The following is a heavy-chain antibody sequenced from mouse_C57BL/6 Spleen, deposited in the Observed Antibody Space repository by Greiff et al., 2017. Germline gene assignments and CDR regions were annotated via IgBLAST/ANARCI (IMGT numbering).Heavy chain of an antibody. V-gene: IGHV1-7*01. Sequence: VQVVESGAELAKPGASVKLSCKASGYTFTSYWMHWVKQRPGQGLEWIGYINPSSGYTKYNQKFKDKATLTANKSSSTAYMQMSSLTYEDSAVYYCATYSNFDYWGQGTTLTVSS. J-gene: IGHJ2*01. CDR1: GYTFTSYW. CDR3: ATYSNFDY. CDR2: INPSSGYT. D-gene: IGHD2-5*01.